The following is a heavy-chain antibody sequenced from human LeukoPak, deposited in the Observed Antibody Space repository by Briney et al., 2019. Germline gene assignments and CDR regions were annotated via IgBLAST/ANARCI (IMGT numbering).Heavy chain of an antibody. J-gene: IGHJ4*02. CDR2: ISGSGGST. Sequence: GGSLRLSCAASGFTFSSYAMSWVRQAPGKGLEWVSAISGSGGSTYYADSVKGRFTISRDNSKNTLYLQMNSLRAEDTAVYYCARDLFRDGYNYGADYWGQGTLVTVSS. D-gene: IGHD5-24*01. CDR1: GFTFSSYA. V-gene: IGHV3-23*01. CDR3: ARDLFRDGYNYGADY.